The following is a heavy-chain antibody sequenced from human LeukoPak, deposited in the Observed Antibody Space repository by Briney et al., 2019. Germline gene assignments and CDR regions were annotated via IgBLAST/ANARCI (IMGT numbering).Heavy chain of an antibody. Sequence: ASVKVSCKASGYTFTGYYMHWVRQAPGQGLEWMGRINPNSGGTNYAQKFQGRVTMTRDTSISTAYMELSRLRSDDTAVYYCARDKWFGDRYYFDYWGQGTLVTVSS. CDR1: GYTFTGYY. J-gene: IGHJ4*02. CDR3: ARDKWFGDRYYFDY. CDR2: INPNSGGT. D-gene: IGHD3-10*01. V-gene: IGHV1-2*06.